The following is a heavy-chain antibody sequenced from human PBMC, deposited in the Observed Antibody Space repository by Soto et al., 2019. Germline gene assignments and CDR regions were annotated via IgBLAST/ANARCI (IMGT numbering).Heavy chain of an antibody. CDR1: GFIFSGSA. V-gene: IGHV3-73*02. D-gene: IGHD1-26*01. Sequence: EVQLVESGGGLVQPGGSLKLSCAASGFIFSGSAMHWVRQASGKGLEWVGRIRTKANNYATAYAASVKGRFTIFRDDSKSTAYLPMNSLKSECTGVDYCPGRAKGNYTFDIWGQGTMVTVSS. CDR3: PGRAKGNYTFDI. J-gene: IGHJ3*02. CDR2: IRTKANNYAT.